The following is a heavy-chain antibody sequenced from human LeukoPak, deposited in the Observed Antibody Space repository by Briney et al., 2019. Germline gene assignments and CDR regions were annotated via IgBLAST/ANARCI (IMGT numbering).Heavy chain of an antibody. CDR2: ISSSGSTI. D-gene: IGHD5-18*01. CDR1: GFTFSNYE. CDR3: AKEGLQLWLHFDY. V-gene: IGHV3-48*03. J-gene: IGHJ4*02. Sequence: GGSLRLSCAASGFTFSNYEMNWVRQAPGKGLEWVSYISSSGSTIYYADSVKGRFTISRDNAKNSLYLQMNSLRAEDTAVYYCAKEGLQLWLHFDYWGQGTLVTVSS.